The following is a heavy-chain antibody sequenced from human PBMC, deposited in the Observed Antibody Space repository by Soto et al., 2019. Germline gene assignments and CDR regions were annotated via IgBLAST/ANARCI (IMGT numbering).Heavy chain of an antibody. CDR1: GDSVSSNSAA. CDR2: TYYRSKWYN. J-gene: IGHJ3*02. V-gene: IGHV6-1*01. Sequence: QTLSLTCAISGDSVSSNSAAWNWIRQSPSRGIEWLGRTYYRSKWYNDYAVSVKSRITINPDTSKNQFSLQLNSVTPEDTAVYYCARDPLSYPREGFDIWGQGTMVTVSS. CDR3: ARDPLSYPREGFDI. D-gene: IGHD1-26*01.